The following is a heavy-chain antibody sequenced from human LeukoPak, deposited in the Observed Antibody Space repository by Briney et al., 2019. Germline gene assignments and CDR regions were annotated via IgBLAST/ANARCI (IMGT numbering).Heavy chain of an antibody. CDR1: GGSISSSSYY. Sequence: SETLSLTCTVSGGSISSSSYYWGWIRQPPGKGLEWVGSIYYSGSTYYNPSLKSRVTISVDTSKNQFSLKLSSVTAADTAVYYCARDRLSIVVVPAAMGGAFDIWGQGTMVTVSS. V-gene: IGHV4-39*02. D-gene: IGHD2-2*01. J-gene: IGHJ3*02. CDR3: ARDRLSIVVVPAAMGGAFDI. CDR2: IYYSGST.